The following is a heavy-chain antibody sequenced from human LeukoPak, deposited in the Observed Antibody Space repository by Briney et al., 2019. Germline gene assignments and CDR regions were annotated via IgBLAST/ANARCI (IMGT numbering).Heavy chain of an antibody. CDR2: IYYSGST. CDR3: ASKNPYDFWSGYLEDY. J-gene: IGHJ4*02. D-gene: IGHD3-3*01. Sequence: PSETLSLTCTVSGGSISSSSYYWGWIRQLPGKGLEWIGSIYYSGSTYYNPSLKSRVTISVDTSKNQFSLKLSSVTAADTAVYYCASKNPYDFWSGYLEDYWGQGTLVTVSS. CDR1: GGSISSSSYY. V-gene: IGHV4-39*01.